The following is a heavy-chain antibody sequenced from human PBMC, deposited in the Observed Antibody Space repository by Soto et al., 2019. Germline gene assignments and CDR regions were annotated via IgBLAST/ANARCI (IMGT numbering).Heavy chain of an antibody. V-gene: IGHV1-69*01. CDR2: IIPIFGTA. D-gene: IGHD3-22*01. CDR3: ARDHNVHYDSSGYYTYNWFDP. J-gene: IGHJ5*02. Sequence: QVQLVQSGAEVKKPGSSVQVSCKASGGTFSSYAISWVRQAPGQGLEWLGGIIPIFGTANYAQKFQGRVTITADESTSTDYMELSSLRSEDTAVYYCARDHNVHYDSSGYYTYNWFDPWGQGTLVTVSS. CDR1: GGTFSSYA.